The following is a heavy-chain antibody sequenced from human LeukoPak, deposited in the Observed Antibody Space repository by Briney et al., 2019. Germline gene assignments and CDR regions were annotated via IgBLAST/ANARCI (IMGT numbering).Heavy chain of an antibody. CDR1: GGSFSNHA. Sequence: SVKVSCKASGGSFSNHAITWVRQAPGQGLEWMGGIIPIFGTAIYAQKFQGRITITADKSTSTAYMELSSLRSEDTAVFYCARGTPGVVSSFDPWGQGTLVTVSS. J-gene: IGHJ5*02. V-gene: IGHV1-69*06. CDR3: ARGTPGVVSSFDP. CDR2: IIPIFGTA. D-gene: IGHD2-21*01.